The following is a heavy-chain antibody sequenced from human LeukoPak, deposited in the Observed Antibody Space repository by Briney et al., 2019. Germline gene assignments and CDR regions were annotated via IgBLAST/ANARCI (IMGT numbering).Heavy chain of an antibody. CDR3: AHRRPGHLTGWDNSYFDN. D-gene: IGHD1/OR15-1a*01. J-gene: IGHJ4*02. CDR2: IYWDDDK. V-gene: IGHV2-5*02. CDR1: GFSLYSSGVG. Sequence: SGPALVNPTQTLTLTCTFSGFSLYSSGVGVGWIRQPPGKALEWLAVIYWDDDKRYNPSLRSRLTMSKDASKSQVFLVMSNMDPVDTATYYCAHRRPGHLTGWDNSYFDNWGPGTLVTVSS.